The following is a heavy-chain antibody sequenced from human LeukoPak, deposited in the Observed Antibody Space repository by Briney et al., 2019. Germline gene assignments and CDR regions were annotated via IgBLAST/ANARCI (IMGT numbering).Heavy chain of an antibody. CDR2: IYSGTV. D-gene: IGHD3-10*01. CDR3: VKVGYGSGTWGWFDP. Sequence: MASETLSLTCNVSGASISGHFWSWIRQSPGKGLECIGYIYSGTVDYNPSLKSRATISGDTSKNPVSLNLKSATTVDTAMYYCVKVGYGSGTWGWFDPWGQGILVTVST. J-gene: IGHJ5*02. V-gene: IGHV4-59*11. CDR1: GASISGHF.